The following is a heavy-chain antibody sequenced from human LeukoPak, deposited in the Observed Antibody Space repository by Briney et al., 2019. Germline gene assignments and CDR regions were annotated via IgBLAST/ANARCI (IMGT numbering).Heavy chain of an antibody. CDR3: AYSEGFGEYYFDY. J-gene: IGHJ4*02. CDR1: GFTFSSYA. Sequence: GGSLRLSCAASGFTFSSYAMSWVRQAPGKGLEWVSAISGSGGSTYYADSVKGRFTISRDNSKNTLCLQMNSLRAEDTAVYYCAYSEGFGEYYFDYWGQGTLVTVSS. D-gene: IGHD3-10*01. V-gene: IGHV3-23*01. CDR2: ISGSGGST.